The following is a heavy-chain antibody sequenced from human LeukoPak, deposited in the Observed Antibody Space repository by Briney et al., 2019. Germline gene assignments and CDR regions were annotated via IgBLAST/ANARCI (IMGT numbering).Heavy chain of an antibody. Sequence: PGGSLRLSCAASGFTFSSYEMNWVRQAPGKGLEWVSYISSSGTTIYYADSVKGRFTVSRDNAKNSLYLQMISLRAEDTAVYYCARVYAVTPSWGQGTLVTVSS. CDR3: ARVYAVTPS. CDR2: ISSSGTTI. D-gene: IGHD2/OR15-2a*01. V-gene: IGHV3-48*03. CDR1: GFTFSSYE. J-gene: IGHJ1*01.